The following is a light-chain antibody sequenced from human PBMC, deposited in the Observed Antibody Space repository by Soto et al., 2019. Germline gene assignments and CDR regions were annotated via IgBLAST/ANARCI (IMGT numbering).Light chain of an antibody. CDR2: DVS. J-gene: IGKJ1*01. Sequence: DLQMTQSPSTLSASVGDRVTITCRASQSISNWLAWYQQNPGKAPKLLIYDVSIWESGVPSRFSGSGSGTEFTLTISSLQPDDFATYYCQQYNSFSPWTFGQGTKVEIK. CDR1: QSISNW. V-gene: IGKV1-5*01. CDR3: QQYNSFSPWT.